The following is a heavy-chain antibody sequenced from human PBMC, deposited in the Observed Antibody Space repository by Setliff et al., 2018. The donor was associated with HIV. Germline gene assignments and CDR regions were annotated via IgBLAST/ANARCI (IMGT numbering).Heavy chain of an antibody. CDR2: IFHAGST. Sequence: PSETLSLTCTVSGGSISGSSYYWGWIRQSPEKGLEWIGSIFHAGSTYSNPSLKSRVTLSVDTSENQYSLKLTSLIAADTAVYYCARSLAYCSGGGCSSGNYYYMDVWGKGTTVTVSS. CDR3: ARSLAYCSGGGCSSGNYYYMDV. D-gene: IGHD2-15*01. J-gene: IGHJ6*03. CDR1: GGSISGSSYY. V-gene: IGHV4-39*01.